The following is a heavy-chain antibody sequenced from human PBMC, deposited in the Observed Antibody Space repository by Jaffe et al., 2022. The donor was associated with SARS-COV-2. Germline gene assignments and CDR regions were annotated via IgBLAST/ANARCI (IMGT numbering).Heavy chain of an antibody. J-gene: IGHJ6*03. CDR1: GYTFTSYG. CDR3: ARLDIVVVPADPYYYYYYMDV. V-gene: IGHV1-18*01. Sequence: QVQLVQSGAEVKKPGASVKVSCKASGYTFTSYGISWVRQAPGQGLEWMGWISAYNGNTNYAQKLQGRVTMTTDTSTSTAYMELRSLRSDDTAVYYCARLDIVVVPADPYYYYYYMDVWGKGTTVTVSS. D-gene: IGHD2-2*01. CDR2: ISAYNGNT.